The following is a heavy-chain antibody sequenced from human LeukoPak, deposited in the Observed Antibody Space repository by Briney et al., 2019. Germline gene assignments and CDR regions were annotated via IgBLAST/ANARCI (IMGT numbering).Heavy chain of an antibody. Sequence: ASVKVSCKASGYTFTSYYMHWVRQAPGQGLEWMGIINPSGGSTSYAQKFQGRVTMTRDTSTSTVYMELSSLRSEDTAVYYCARGKTVPAAAGAQYNWFDPWGQGTLVTVSS. CDR2: INPSGGST. CDR3: ARGKTVPAAAGAQYNWFDP. CDR1: GYTFTSYY. J-gene: IGHJ5*02. V-gene: IGHV1-46*01. D-gene: IGHD2-2*01.